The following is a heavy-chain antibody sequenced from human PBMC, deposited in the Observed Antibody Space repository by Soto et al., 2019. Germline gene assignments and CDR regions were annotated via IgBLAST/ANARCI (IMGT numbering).Heavy chain of an antibody. CDR2: ISGSGGST. D-gene: IGHD2-8*01. CDR1: GFTFSSYA. Sequence: GGSLRLSCAASGFTFSSYAMSWVRQAPGKGLEWVSAISGSGGSTYYADSVKGRFTISRDNSKNTLYLQMNGLRAEDTAVYYCANFMLRDLVDYWGQGTLVTVSS. J-gene: IGHJ4*02. CDR3: ANFMLRDLVDY. V-gene: IGHV3-23*01.